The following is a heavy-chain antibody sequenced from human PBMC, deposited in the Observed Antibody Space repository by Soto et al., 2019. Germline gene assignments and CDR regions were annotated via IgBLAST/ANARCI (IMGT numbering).Heavy chain of an antibody. CDR1: GYTFTSYG. V-gene: IGHV1-18*01. Sequence: QVQLVQSGAEVKKPGASVKVSCKASGYTFTSYGISWVRQAPGQGLEWMGWISAYNGNTNYAQKVKGTVTMTTDTSTSTAYMELRSLRSDDTAVYSCARHGTDFLPRVRYFAWLQPAEFDYWGQGTLVTVSS. CDR2: ISAYNGNT. D-gene: IGHD3-9*01. J-gene: IGHJ4*02. CDR3: ARHGTDFLPRVRYFAWLQPAEFDY.